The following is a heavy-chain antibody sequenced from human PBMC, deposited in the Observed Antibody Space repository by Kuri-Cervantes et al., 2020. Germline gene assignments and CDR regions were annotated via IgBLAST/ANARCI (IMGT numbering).Heavy chain of an antibody. J-gene: IGHJ4*02. Sequence: SESLSLTCAVSGYSISSINWWGWIRQPPGKGLEWIGYIYYSGSTYYKPSLKSRVTMSVDTSKNQFSLKLSSVTAVDTAVYYCASGRAEWLVPAMVRKRRNYWGQGTLVTVSS. V-gene: IGHV4-28*01. CDR1: GYSISSINW. CDR3: ASGRAEWLVPAMVRKRRNY. CDR2: IYYSGST. D-gene: IGHD6-19*01.